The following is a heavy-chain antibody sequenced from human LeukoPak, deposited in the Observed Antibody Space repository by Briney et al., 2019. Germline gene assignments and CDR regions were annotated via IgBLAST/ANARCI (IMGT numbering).Heavy chain of an antibody. CDR1: GFNFSNNY. D-gene: IGHD1-26*01. Sequence: GGSLRLSCAASGFNFSNNYLYWVRQPPGKGLVWVSRINADGSSTAYADSVKGRFTISRDNAKNALYLQMKTLRAEDTAVYYCASLTVGATRHYWGQGTLVTVSS. CDR2: INADGSST. V-gene: IGHV3-74*01. CDR3: ASLTVGATRHY. J-gene: IGHJ4*02.